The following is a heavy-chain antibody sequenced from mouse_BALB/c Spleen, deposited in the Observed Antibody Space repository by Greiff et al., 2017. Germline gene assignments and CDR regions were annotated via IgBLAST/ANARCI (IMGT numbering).Heavy chain of an antibody. V-gene: IGHV1S81*02. J-gene: IGHJ4*01. CDR3: TIYRYDGAMDY. Sequence: QVQLKESGAELVKPGASVKLSCKASGYTFTSYYMYWVKQRPGQGLEWIGEINPSNGGTNFNEKFKSKATLTVDKSSSTAYMQLSSQTSEDSAVYYCTIYRYDGAMDYWGQGTSVTVSS. D-gene: IGHD2-14*01. CDR1: GYTFTSYY. CDR2: INPSNGGT.